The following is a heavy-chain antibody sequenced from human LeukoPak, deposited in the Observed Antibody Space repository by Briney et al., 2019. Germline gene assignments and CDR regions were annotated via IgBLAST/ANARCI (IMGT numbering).Heavy chain of an antibody. Sequence: ASVKVSCKASGGTFTGYYMHWVRQAPGQGLEWMGWINPNSGGTNYAQKFQGRVTMTRDTSISTAYMELSRLRSDDTAVYYCASIGEWFGEFLFDYWGQGTLVTVSS. CDR1: GGTFTGYY. D-gene: IGHD3-10*01. CDR2: INPNSGGT. J-gene: IGHJ4*02. CDR3: ASIGEWFGEFLFDY. V-gene: IGHV1-2*02.